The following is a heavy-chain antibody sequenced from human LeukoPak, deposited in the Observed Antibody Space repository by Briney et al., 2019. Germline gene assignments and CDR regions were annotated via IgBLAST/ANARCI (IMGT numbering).Heavy chain of an antibody. CDR2: ISGDGDST. CDR3: VKDGSITMDRGVTVSHFGY. D-gene: IGHD3-10*01. Sequence: PGGSLRLSCAASGFTFDDYAMHWVRQAPGKGLEWVSVISGDGDSTYYVGSVKGRFTISRDNSKKSLHLQMNSLRTEDTGLYYCVKDGSITMDRGVTVSHFGYWGQGTLVTVSS. V-gene: IGHV3-43*02. J-gene: IGHJ4*02. CDR1: GFTFDDYA.